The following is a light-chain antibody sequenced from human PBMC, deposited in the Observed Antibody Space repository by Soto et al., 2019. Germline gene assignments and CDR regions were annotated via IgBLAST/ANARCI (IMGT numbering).Light chain of an antibody. J-gene: IGKJ2*01. CDR2: AAS. CDR1: QTISGN. CDR3: QQHHKWPLT. Sequence: EIVLTQSPATLSVSPGERATLSCRASQTISGNLAWYQQRPGQAPSLLIYAASTRVTGLPARFSGSGSGTEFTLTINSLQSDDFATYFWQQHHKWPLTFGQGTKVEI. V-gene: IGKV3-15*01.